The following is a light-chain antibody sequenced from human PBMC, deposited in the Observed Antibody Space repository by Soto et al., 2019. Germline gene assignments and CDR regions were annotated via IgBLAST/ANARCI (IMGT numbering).Light chain of an antibody. CDR2: DVS. CDR3: CSYAGSYVV. V-gene: IGLV2-11*01. CDR1: SSDVGGYNY. Sequence: QSVLTQPASVSGSPGQSITISCTGTSSDVGGYNYVSWYQQYPGKAPKLMIYDVSKRPSGVPDRFSGSKSGNTASLTISGLQAEDEADYYCCSYAGSYVVFGGGTKLTVL. J-gene: IGLJ2*01.